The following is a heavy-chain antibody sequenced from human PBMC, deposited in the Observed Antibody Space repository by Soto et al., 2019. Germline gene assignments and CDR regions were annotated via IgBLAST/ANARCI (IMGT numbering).Heavy chain of an antibody. J-gene: IGHJ4*02. CDR3: ARALWSSGYDY. D-gene: IGHD3-22*01. V-gene: IGHV3-74*02. CDR2: INSDGSST. CDR1: GFTFGSRA. Sequence: EVQLLESGGDLVQPGGSLRLSCVASGFTFGSRAMSWVRQAPGEGLEWVSRINSDGSSTSYAGSVKGRFTISRDNAKNTVYLQMNSLRAEDTAVYYCARALWSSGYDYWGQGTLVTVSS.